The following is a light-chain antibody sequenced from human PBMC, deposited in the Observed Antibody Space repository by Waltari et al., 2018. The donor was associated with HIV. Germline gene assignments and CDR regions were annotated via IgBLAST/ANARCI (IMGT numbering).Light chain of an antibody. J-gene: IGKJ1*01. V-gene: IGKV3-15*01. CDR1: QTVNSN. CDR3: QQYNNWPRT. CDR2: GVS. Sequence: EVVMTQSPATLSVSLGERATLSCRASQTVNSNLAWYQQRPGQAPRLLIYGVSTRASGIPARFRVSGSGTEFTLTISSLQSEDFAVYFCQQYNNWPRTFGQGTKVEIK.